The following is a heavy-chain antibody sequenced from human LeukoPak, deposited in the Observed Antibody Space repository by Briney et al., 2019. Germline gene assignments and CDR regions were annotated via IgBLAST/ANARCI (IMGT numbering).Heavy chain of an antibody. CDR1: GFTVSSNY. D-gene: IGHD4-23*01. V-gene: IGHV3-53*01. J-gene: IGHJ4*02. Sequence: GGSLRLSCAVSGFTVSSNYMSWVRQAPGKGLEWVSGIYGGDSTYHADSVKGRFTISRDNSKNTLYLQMNSLRAEDTAVYYCASESPLYYDGNSGFWGQGALVTVSS. CDR2: IYGGDST. CDR3: ASESPLYYDGNSGF.